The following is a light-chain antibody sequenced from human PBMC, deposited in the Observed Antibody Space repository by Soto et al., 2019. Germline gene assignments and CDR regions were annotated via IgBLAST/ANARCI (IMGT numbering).Light chain of an antibody. V-gene: IGKV1-39*01. J-gene: IGKJ4*01. CDR3: QHGYSTLGFT. CDR1: QSINKY. Sequence: DIQMTQSPYSLSASVGDRVTITCRASQSINKYRNWYQQKPGKAPKLLIYAASSLQSGVPSRFSGNGSRAHFILSISSQQPEDFATYHCQHGYSTLGFTLRGGTRVQI. CDR2: AAS.